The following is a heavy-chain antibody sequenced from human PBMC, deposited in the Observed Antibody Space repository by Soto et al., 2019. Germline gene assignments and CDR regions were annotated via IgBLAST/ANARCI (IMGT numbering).Heavy chain of an antibody. Sequence: SETLSLTRAVSGASISSSSYYWAWIRQPPGKGLEWIGSMSYSGSTYYNPSLKSRVTISVDKSETQFSLKLSSVTATDTAVYYFSRHRTYYYGSGSYSWSKFDYWGQGALVTVSS. D-gene: IGHD3-10*01. CDR1: GASISSSSYY. V-gene: IGHV4-39*01. CDR3: SRHRTYYYGSGSYSWSKFDY. CDR2: MSYSGST. J-gene: IGHJ4*02.